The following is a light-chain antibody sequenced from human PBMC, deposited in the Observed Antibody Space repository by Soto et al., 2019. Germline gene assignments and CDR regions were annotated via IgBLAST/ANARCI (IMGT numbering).Light chain of an antibody. Sequence: QSVLTQPASVSGSPGQSITISCTGTNGDVGAYNFVSWYQQHPGKVPKLIIYEVNKRPSGISSRFSASKSGNAASLTISGLQTEDEADYYCSSYTTANTWVFGGGTKLTVL. CDR3: SSYTTANTWV. V-gene: IGLV2-14*01. CDR2: EVN. CDR1: NGDVGAYNF. J-gene: IGLJ3*02.